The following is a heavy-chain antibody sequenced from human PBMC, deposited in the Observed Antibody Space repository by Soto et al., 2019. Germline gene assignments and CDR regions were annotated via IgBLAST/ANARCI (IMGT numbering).Heavy chain of an antibody. J-gene: IGHJ4*02. CDR1: GGSISSGGYY. CDR3: AREGSEPSSRPYDY. CDR2: IYYSGST. D-gene: IGHD2-2*01. V-gene: IGHV4-31*03. Sequence: ASETLSLTCTVSGGSISSGGYYWSWIRQHPGKGLEWIGYIYYSGSTYYNPSLKSRVTISVDTSKNQFSLKLSSVTAADTAVYYCAREGSEPSSRPYDYWGQGTLVTVSS.